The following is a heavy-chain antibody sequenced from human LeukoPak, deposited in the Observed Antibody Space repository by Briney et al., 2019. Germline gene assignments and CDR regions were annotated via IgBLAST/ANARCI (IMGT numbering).Heavy chain of an antibody. CDR3: ARGPRYSSSLKSGRTYNWFDP. J-gene: IGHJ5*02. CDR1: GGSVRGYY. V-gene: IGHV4-34*01. D-gene: IGHD6-6*01. CDR2: INHSAST. Sequence: SETLSLTCAVYGGSVRGYYWSWIRQAPGKGLEWIGEINHSASTNYNPSLKSRVTISVDTSKNQFSLKLSSVTAADTAVYYCARGPRYSSSLKSGRTYNWFDPWGQGTLVTVSS.